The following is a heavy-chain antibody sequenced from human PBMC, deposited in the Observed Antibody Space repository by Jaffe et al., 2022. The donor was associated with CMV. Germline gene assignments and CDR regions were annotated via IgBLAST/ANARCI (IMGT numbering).Heavy chain of an antibody. Sequence: EVHLVESGGGLVRPGGSLRLSCAASGFTFSTYSMNWVRQAPGKGPEWISYISGSGSGSTSTILYTDSVKGRFTISRDNAKNSLFLQMNSLRDEDTAVYYCARAASLDFWGQGTLVTVSS. J-gene: IGHJ4*02. V-gene: IGHV3-48*02. CDR2: ISGSGSGSTSTI. CDR3: ARAASLDF. CDR1: GFTFSTYS. D-gene: IGHD6-25*01.